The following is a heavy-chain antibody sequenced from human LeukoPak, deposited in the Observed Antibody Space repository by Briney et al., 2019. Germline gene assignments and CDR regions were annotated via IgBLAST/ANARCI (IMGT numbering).Heavy chain of an antibody. V-gene: IGHV4-34*01. CDR3: ARSSWYAFWKTPYYYYYMDV. D-gene: IGHD6-13*01. J-gene: IGHJ6*03. CDR1: GGSISSYY. CDR2: INHSGST. Sequence: SETLSLTCTVSGGSISSYYWSWIRQPPGKGLEWIGEINHSGSTNYNPSLKSRVTISVDTSKNQFSLKLSSVTAADTAVYYCARSSWYAFWKTPYYYYYMDVWGKGTTATVSS.